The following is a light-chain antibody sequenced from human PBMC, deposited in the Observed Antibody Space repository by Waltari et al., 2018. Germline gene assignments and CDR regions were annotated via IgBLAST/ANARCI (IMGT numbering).Light chain of an antibody. Sequence: EIVLTQSPGTLSLSPGERAALSCRASQSVSSSSLALYQQNPGQAPRPLIYGASNRATGIPDRFSGSVSGTDFTLTISRLETEDFAVYYCQNYGNSRWTFGQGTKVEIK. V-gene: IGKV3-20*01. J-gene: IGKJ1*01. CDR3: QNYGNSRWT. CDR2: GAS. CDR1: QSVSSSS.